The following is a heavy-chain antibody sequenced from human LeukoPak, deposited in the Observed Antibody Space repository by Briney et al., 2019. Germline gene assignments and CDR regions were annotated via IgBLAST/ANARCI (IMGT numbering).Heavy chain of an antibody. CDR2: IYHSGST. J-gene: IGHJ4*02. D-gene: IGHD5-18*01. CDR3: ARARGYSYVSY. Sequence: SETLSLTCTVSGGSISSYYWSWIRQPSGKGLEWIGYIYHSGSTYYNPSLKSRVTISVDRSKNQFSLKLSSVTAADTAVYYCARARGYSYVSYWGQGTLVTVSS. V-gene: IGHV4-59*12. CDR1: GGSISSYY.